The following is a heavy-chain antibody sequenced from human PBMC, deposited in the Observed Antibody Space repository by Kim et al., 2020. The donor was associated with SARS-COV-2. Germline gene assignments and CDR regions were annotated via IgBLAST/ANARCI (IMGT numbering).Heavy chain of an antibody. D-gene: IGHD5-12*01. J-gene: IGHJ6*02. V-gene: IGHV3-21*06. Sequence: YYADSGKGRFTISRDNARNSLYLQMHSLGAEDTAVYYCAREGLASTYAMDVWGQGTTVTVSS. CDR3: AREGLASTYAMDV.